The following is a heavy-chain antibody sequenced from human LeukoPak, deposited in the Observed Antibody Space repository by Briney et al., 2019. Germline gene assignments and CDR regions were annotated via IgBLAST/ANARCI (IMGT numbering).Heavy chain of an antibody. J-gene: IGHJ5*02. CDR2: IYHGDSDT. D-gene: IGHD6-13*01. CDR3: ARSYSSSWAGFDP. V-gene: IGHV5-51*01. CDR1: GYTFTNYW. Sequence: GASLKISCKASGYTFTNYWIGWVRQMPGKGLEWMGIIYHGDSDTRYSPSFQGQVTISADKSISTAYLQWSSLKASDTAMYYCARSYSSSWAGFDPWGQGTLVTVSS.